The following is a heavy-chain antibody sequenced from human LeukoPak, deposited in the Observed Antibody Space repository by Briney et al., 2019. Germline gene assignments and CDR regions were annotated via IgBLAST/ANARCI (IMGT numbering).Heavy chain of an antibody. J-gene: IGHJ6*02. CDR2: XNGDGRNI. CDR3: TRDLMDYDVSTGLHHYYMDV. Sequence: VAXXFTXXXXWMHXVRXDPXXXXXXVSXXNGDGRNINYADSVRGRFTISRDNAKNTLFLQMNTLRVEDTAVYYCTRDLMDYDVSTGLHHYYMDVWGQGTTVTVSS. D-gene: IGHD3-9*01. V-gene: IGHV3-74*01. CDR1: XFTXXXXW.